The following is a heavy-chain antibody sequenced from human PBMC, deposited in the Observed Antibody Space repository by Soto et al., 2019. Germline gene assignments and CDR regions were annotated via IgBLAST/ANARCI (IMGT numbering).Heavy chain of an antibody. V-gene: IGHV4-59*01. CDR3: ARAGYSYSSGYYFDF. CDR2: IYYSGST. J-gene: IGHJ4*02. D-gene: IGHD5-18*01. Sequence: SETLSLTCTVSGGSISSYYWSWIRQPPGKGLEWIGYIYYSGSTNYNPSLKSRVTISVDTSKNQFSLKLNSVTSADTAVYYCARAGYSYSSGYYFDFWGQGALVTVSS. CDR1: GGSISSYY.